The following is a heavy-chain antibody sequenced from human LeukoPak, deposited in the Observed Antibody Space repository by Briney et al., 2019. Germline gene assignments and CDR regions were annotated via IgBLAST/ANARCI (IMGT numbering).Heavy chain of an antibody. CDR1: GFTFSSYA. Sequence: GRSLRLSCAASGFTFSSYAMHWVRQAPGRGLEWVSVIWYDGSHLYYADSVMGRFTISRDNSKNTLYLQMNSLRVEDTAVYYCARPSDGHYAQGGYFDYWGQGALVTVSS. V-gene: IGHV3-33*01. CDR2: IWYDGSHL. CDR3: ARPSDGHYAQGGYFDY. J-gene: IGHJ4*02. D-gene: IGHD4-17*01.